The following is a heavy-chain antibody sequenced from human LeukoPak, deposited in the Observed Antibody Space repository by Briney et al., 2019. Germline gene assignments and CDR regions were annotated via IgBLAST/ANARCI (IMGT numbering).Heavy chain of an antibody. J-gene: IGHJ6*02. CDR3: AKPIHSMVRGSWDV. D-gene: IGHD3-10*01. CDR2: ISGSGGST. Sequence: GGSLRLSCAASGFTFSSYAMSWVRQAPGKGLEWVSGISGSGGSTYYADSVKGRFTISRDNSKNTLYLQMNSLRVEDTAVYYCAKPIHSMVRGSWDVWGQRTTVTVSS. V-gene: IGHV3-23*01. CDR1: GFTFSSYA.